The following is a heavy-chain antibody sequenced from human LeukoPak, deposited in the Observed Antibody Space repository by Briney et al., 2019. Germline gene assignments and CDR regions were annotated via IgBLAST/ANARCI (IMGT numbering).Heavy chain of an antibody. CDR3: AKSYYYDSSGYYPLEY. D-gene: IGHD3-22*01. CDR1: GFTFSSYG. Sequence: GGSLRLSCAASGFTFSSYGMPWVRQAPGKGLEWVAVIWYDGSNKYYADSVKGRFTISRDNSKNTLYLQMNSLRAEDTAVYYCAKSYYYDSSGYYPLEYWGQGTLVTVSS. CDR2: IWYDGSNK. V-gene: IGHV3-33*06. J-gene: IGHJ4*02.